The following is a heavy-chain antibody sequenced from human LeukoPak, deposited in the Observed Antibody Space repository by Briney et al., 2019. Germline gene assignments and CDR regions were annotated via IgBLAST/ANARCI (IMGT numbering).Heavy chain of an antibody. Sequence: SGGSLRLSCAASGFTFSSSAMSWVRQAPGKGLEWVSAISNNGGYTYYADSVQGRFTISRDNSKSTLYLQMNSLRAEDTAVYYCARASQTRSGYHDDYWGQGTLVTVSS. CDR2: ISNNGGYT. D-gene: IGHD3-3*01. V-gene: IGHV3-23*01. CDR1: GFTFSSSA. CDR3: ARASQTRSGYHDDY. J-gene: IGHJ4*02.